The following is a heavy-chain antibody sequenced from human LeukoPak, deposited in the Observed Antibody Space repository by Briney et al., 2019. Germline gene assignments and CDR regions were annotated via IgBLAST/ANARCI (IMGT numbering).Heavy chain of an antibody. Sequence: SQTLSLTCAISGDRVSSTSSAWSWIRQSPSRGLEWLGRTYYRSRLIHDYSVSLKGRITINPDTSKNQFSLQFNSVTPEDTAVYYCARNLSPDFDYWGQGTLVTVSS. V-gene: IGHV6-1*01. J-gene: IGHJ4*02. CDR1: GDRVSSTSSA. CDR3: ARNLSPDFDY. CDR2: TYYRSRLIH.